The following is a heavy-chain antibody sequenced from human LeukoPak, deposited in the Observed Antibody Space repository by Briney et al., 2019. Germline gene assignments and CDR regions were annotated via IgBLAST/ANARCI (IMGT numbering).Heavy chain of an antibody. Sequence: PGGSLRLSCAASGFTFDDYAMYWVRQAPGKGLEWVSGISWNSGTIDYVDSVKGRFSISRDNAKNSLYLQMNSLRAEDTAVYYCARSVIYGSGKYDYWGQGTLVTVSS. CDR1: GFTFDDYA. J-gene: IGHJ4*02. V-gene: IGHV3-9*01. CDR2: ISWNSGTI. CDR3: ARSVIYGSGKYDY. D-gene: IGHD3-10*01.